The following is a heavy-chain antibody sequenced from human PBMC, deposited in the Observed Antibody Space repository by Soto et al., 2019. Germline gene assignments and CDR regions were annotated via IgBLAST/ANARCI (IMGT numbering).Heavy chain of an antibody. Sequence: SETLSLTCAVYGGSFGGYYWSWIRQPPGKGLEWIGEINHSGSTNYNPSLKSRVTISVDTSKNQFSLKLSSVTAADTAVYYCARGYDSSGYYYLRTFDYWGQGTLVTVSS. CDR3: ARGYDSSGYYYLRTFDY. CDR2: INHSGST. V-gene: IGHV4-34*01. J-gene: IGHJ4*02. D-gene: IGHD3-22*01. CDR1: GGSFGGYY.